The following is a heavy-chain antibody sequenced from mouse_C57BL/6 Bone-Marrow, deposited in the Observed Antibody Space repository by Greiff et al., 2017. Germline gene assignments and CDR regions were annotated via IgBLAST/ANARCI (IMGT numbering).Heavy chain of an antibody. CDR1: GFHIQDDY. CDR3: TPYYSLDY. Sequence: VQLQQSGAELVRPGASVKLSCTASGFHIQDDYMHWVKQRPEQGLEWIGWFDPENGDTEYASKFQGKATITADTSSNTAYLQLSSLTSEDTAVYYCTPYYSLDYWGQGTTLTVSS. D-gene: IGHD2-12*01. J-gene: IGHJ2*01. CDR2: FDPENGDT. V-gene: IGHV14-4*01.